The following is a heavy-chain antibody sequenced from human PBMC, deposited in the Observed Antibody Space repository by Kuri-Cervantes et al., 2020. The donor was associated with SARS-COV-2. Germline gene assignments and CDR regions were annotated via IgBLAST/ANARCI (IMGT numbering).Heavy chain of an antibody. CDR1: GGSFSDYY. J-gene: IGHJ5*02. Sequence: SQTLSLTCAVYGGSFSDYYWSWVRQPPGKGLEWIGEINHSGSTNYNPSLKSRVTISVDTSKNQFSLKLSSVTAADTAVYYCARGEVYYGSGSYFAWGQGTLVTVSS. CDR3: ARGEVYYGSGSYFA. V-gene: IGHV4-34*01. D-gene: IGHD3-10*01. CDR2: INHSGST.